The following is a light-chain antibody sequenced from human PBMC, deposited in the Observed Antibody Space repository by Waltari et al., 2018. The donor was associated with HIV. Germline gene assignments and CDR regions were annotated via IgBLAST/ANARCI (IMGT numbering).Light chain of an antibody. Sequence: EIQMTQSPSTLSAFVGDRVTITCRASQSIKTWLAWYQQKPGKAPKLLIYKASTLEIGVPSRFSGSGSGTELTLTISSLQPDDFATYYCQQYNPYPWTFGQGTKVDIK. CDR3: QQYNPYPWT. CDR1: QSIKTW. CDR2: KAS. V-gene: IGKV1-5*03. J-gene: IGKJ1*01.